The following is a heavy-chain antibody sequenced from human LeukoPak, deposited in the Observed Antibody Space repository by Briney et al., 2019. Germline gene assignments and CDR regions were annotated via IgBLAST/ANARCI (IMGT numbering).Heavy chain of an antibody. CDR1: GFTFSSYA. CDR2: ISGSGDNT. J-gene: IGHJ4*02. D-gene: IGHD3-22*01. V-gene: IGHV3-23*01. CDR3: AKGSYYDSSGSFYLDY. Sequence: GGSLRLSCAASGFTFSSYAMSWVRQAPGKGLEWVSGISGSGDNTYYADSVKGRFTISRDNSKNTLYVQVNSLGTEDTAAYYCAKGSYYDSSGSFYLDYWGQGTLVTVSS.